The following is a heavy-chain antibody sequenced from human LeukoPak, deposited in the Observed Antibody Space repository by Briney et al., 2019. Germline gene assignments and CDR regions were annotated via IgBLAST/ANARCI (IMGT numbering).Heavy chain of an antibody. CDR1: GFTFSSYA. CDR2: ISSSGSTI. D-gene: IGHD3-22*01. V-gene: IGHV3-48*04. J-gene: IGHJ4*02. CDR3: ARGYYYDSSGYAQPFDY. Sequence: GGSLRLSCAASGFTFSSYAMSWVRQAPGKGLEWVSYISSSGSTIYYADSVKGRFTISRDNAKNSLYLQMNSLRAEDTAVYYCARGYYYDSSGYAQPFDYWGQGTLVTVSS.